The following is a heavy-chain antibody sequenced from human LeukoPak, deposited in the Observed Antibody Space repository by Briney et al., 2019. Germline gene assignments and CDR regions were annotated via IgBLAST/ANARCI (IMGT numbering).Heavy chain of an antibody. Sequence: ASVKVSCKASGYTFTSHYMQWVRLAPGQGLEWMGIINPSGGGTRYAQKFQGRVTMARDTSTSTVYMELSSMRSEDTAVYYCAREGSGSLPHLDHWGQGTLVTVSS. V-gene: IGHV1-46*01. J-gene: IGHJ4*02. CDR2: INPSGGGT. CDR1: GYTFTSHY. D-gene: IGHD3-10*01. CDR3: AREGSGSLPHLDH.